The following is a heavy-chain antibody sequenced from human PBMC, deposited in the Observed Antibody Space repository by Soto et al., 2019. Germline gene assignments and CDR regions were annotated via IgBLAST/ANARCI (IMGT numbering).Heavy chain of an antibody. J-gene: IGHJ4*02. CDR3: VFLWCIKAPDEEAF. V-gene: IGHV3-74*01. Sequence: ISSAAYGYTLSSYWMNWVRQAPGKGLVWVSRIESDGSKTAYADSVKGRFTISRDNAKNMLYLQMNSLRAEDTAVCYCVFLWCIKAPDEEAFWGRGTLVTGSA. D-gene: IGHD2-8*01. CDR2: IESDGSKT. CDR1: GYTLSSYW.